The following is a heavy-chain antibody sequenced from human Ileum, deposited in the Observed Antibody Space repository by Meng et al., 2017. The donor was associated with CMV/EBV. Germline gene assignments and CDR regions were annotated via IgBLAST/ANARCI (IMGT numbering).Heavy chain of an antibody. V-gene: IGHV7-4-1*02. D-gene: IGHD6-25*01. J-gene: IGHJ4*02. CDR2: IDSHTGNP. CDR3: ARDGLNERYFDY. Sequence: KASGYTFANNDLIWVRQAPGVGPEWMGWIDSHTGNPTYARDFTGRFVFSLDTSVSTAYLQISSLKAEDTAVYYCARDGLNERYFDYWGQGTLVTVSS. CDR1: GYTFANND.